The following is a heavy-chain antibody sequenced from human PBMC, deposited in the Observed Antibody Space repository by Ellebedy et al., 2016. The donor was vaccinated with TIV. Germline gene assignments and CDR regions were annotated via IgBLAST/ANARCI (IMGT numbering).Heavy chain of an antibody. D-gene: IGHD5-12*01. CDR1: GFIFSNYG. V-gene: IGHV3-33*01. CDR3: VRAPRGQYYFDY. J-gene: IGHJ4*02. Sequence: GGSLRLSXAVSGFIFSNYGMHWVRHAPGKGLERAAVIWYDGSNKYYADSVKGRFTISRDNSKNTLYLEMNSLRAEDKAVYYCVRAPRGQYYFDYWGKGTLVTVSS. CDR2: IWYDGSNK.